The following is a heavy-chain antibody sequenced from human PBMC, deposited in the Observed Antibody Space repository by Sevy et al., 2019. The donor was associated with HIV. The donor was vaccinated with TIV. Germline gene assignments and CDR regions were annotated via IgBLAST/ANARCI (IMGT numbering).Heavy chain of an antibody. CDR2: IYPGDSDT. D-gene: IGHD4-17*01. CDR1: GYSFTSYW. Sequence: GESLKISCKGSGYSFTSYWIGWVRQMPGKGLEWMGIIYPGDSDTRYSPSFQGQVTISADKSSSTAYLQWSSLMASDTAMYYCARASTVVTPHFHYWGQGTLVTVSS. V-gene: IGHV5-51*01. J-gene: IGHJ4*02. CDR3: ARASTVVTPHFHY.